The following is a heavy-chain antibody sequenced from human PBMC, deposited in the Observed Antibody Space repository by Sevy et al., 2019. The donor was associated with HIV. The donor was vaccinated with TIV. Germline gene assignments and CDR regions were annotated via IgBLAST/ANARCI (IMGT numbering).Heavy chain of an antibody. CDR2: IYYSGST. Sequence: SETLSLTCTVSGGSISSSSYYWGWIRQPPGKGLEWIGSIYYSGSTYYNPSLKSRVTISVDTSKNQFSLKLSSVTPADTAVYYCARHRVNLYGSGSYYNRDWFDPWGQGTLVTVSS. D-gene: IGHD3-10*01. CDR3: ARHRVNLYGSGSYYNRDWFDP. CDR1: GGSISSSSYY. J-gene: IGHJ5*02. V-gene: IGHV4-39*01.